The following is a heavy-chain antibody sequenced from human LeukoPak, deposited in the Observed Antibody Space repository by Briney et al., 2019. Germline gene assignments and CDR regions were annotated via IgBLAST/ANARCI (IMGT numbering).Heavy chain of an antibody. V-gene: IGHV3-48*03. CDR1: GFTFSIYE. J-gene: IGHJ4*02. D-gene: IGHD3-10*01. CDR3: ARPYGSGSYLIEY. Sequence: GGSLRLSCAASGFTFSIYEMNWVRQAPGKGLEWVSYISSSGSTIYYADSVKGRFTISRDNAKNSLYLQMNSLRAEDTAVYYCARPYGSGSYLIEYWGQGTLVTVSS. CDR2: ISSSGSTI.